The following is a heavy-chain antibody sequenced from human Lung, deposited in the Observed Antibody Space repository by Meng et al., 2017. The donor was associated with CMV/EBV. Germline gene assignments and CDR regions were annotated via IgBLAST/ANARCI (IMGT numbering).Heavy chain of an antibody. J-gene: IGHJ5*02. CDR1: GFTFSTYA. CDR3: VRIVGGSSRHWFDP. Sequence: GGSXRLXXAASGFTFSTYAMTWVRQAPGKGLEWLSAISTAGGVTYSADSVKGRFTISRDNSKNTLYMQMNSLRAEDTAVYYCVRIVGGSSRHWFDPWGQGTLVXVSS. V-gene: IGHV3-23*01. D-gene: IGHD1-26*01. CDR2: ISTAGGVT.